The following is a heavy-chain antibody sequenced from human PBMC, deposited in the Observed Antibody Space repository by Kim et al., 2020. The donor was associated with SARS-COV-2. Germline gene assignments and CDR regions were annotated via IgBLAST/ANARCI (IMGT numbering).Heavy chain of an antibody. CDR3: ARARYMAAAGVDY. J-gene: IGHJ4*02. V-gene: IGHV3-7*01. D-gene: IGHD6-13*01. Sequence: YVDSGKGRFTISRDIAKNSLYLQMNSLRAEDTAVYYCARARYMAAAGVDYWGQGTLVTVSS.